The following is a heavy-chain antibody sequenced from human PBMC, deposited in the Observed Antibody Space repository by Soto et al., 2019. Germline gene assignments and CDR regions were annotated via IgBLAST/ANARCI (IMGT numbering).Heavy chain of an antibody. Sequence: SEALSVTCTVPWGSVSRGGYLCVLVRQHPGKGLEWIGYIYYSGSTYYNPSLKSRVTISVDTSKNQFSLKLSSVTAADTAVYYCVRSGDNYNRLDEWRQGTPVTVSS. D-gene: IGHD1-1*01. CDR3: VRSGDNYNRLDE. V-gene: IGHV4-31*03. CDR1: WGSVSRGGYL. J-gene: IGHJ4*02. CDR2: IYYSGST.